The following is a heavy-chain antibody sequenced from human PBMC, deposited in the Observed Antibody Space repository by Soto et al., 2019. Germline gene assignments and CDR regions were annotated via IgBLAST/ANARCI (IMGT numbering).Heavy chain of an antibody. Sequence: SETLSLTCAVYGGSFSGYYWSWIRQPPGKGLEWIGEINHSGSTNYNPSLKSRVTISVDTSKNQFSLKLSSVTAADTAVYYCARGPTRYRRGGIDYWGQGTLVTVSS. J-gene: IGHJ4*02. CDR3: ARGPTRYRRGGIDY. CDR2: INHSGST. D-gene: IGHD3-10*01. V-gene: IGHV4-34*01. CDR1: GGSFSGYY.